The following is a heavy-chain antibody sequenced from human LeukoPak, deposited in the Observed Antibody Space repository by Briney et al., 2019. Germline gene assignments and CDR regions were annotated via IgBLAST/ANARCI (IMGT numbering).Heavy chain of an antibody. CDR3: ARDAKLLWFGEPHMGFDP. V-gene: IGHV1-3*01. CDR2: INAGNGNT. J-gene: IGHJ5*02. D-gene: IGHD3-10*01. Sequence: ASVKVSCKASGYTFTSYAMHWVRQAPGQRLEWMGWINAGNGNTKYSQKFQGRVTITRDTSASTAYMELSSLRSEDTAVYYCARDAKLLWFGEPHMGFDPWGQGTLVTVSS. CDR1: GYTFTSYA.